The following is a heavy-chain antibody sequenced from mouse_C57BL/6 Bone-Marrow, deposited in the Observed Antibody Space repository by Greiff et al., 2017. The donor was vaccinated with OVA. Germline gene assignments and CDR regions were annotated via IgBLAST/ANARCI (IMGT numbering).Heavy chain of an antibody. J-gene: IGHJ1*03. CDR1: GYTFTSYW. V-gene: IGHV1-50*01. CDR3: ARSGNSYGSSPYGYFDV. Sequence: QVQLQQPGAELVKPGASVTLSCKASGYTFTSYWMQWVKQRPGQGLEWIGELDPSDSYTNYNQKFKVKATLTVDPASSTAYMQLSSLTSEDSAVYYCARSGNSYGSSPYGYFDVWGTGTTVTVSS. D-gene: IGHD1-1*01. CDR2: LDPSDSYT.